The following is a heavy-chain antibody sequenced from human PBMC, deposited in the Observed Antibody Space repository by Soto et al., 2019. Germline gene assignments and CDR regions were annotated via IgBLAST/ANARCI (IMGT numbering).Heavy chain of an antibody. J-gene: IGHJ6*03. D-gene: IGHD3-9*01. CDR3: VRDLGRYFRSGYMDL. Sequence: EVQLVESGGGLVKPGGSLRLSCTASGFAFNTYSMNWVRQAPGKGLEWVSSINEDSTYIYYADSLRGRITISRDNAKDSLFLQMNCLRPDDTAVYYCVRDLGRYFRSGYMDLWGDGATVTVSS. V-gene: IGHV3-21*02. CDR1: GFAFNTYS. CDR2: INEDSTYI.